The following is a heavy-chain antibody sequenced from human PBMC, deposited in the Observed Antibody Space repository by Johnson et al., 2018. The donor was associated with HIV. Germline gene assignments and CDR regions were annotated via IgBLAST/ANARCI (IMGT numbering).Heavy chain of an antibody. D-gene: IGHD6-19*01. CDR2: ISYDGSNK. J-gene: IGHJ3*02. CDR1: GFTFSSYA. CDR3: ARGKDMAGTGAFDI. V-gene: IGHV3-30*04. Sequence: QVQLVESGGGVVQPGRSLRLSCAASGFTFSSYAIHWVRQAPGKGLEWVAAISYDGSNKYYADSVKGRFTISRDNSKTTLYLQMNSLRAGDTAVYFCARGKDMAGTGAFDIWGQGTMVTVSS.